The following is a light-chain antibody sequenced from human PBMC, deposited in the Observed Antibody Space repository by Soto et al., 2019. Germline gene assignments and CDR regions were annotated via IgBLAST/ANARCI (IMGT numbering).Light chain of an antibody. Sequence: DIQMTQSPSSVSASVGDRVTITCRASQGISSWLAWYQQKQGKAPKLQIYGASSLQSGVPSRFSDREPGPDYALTISGLQPEDAASYYCLQANSIPGTCGGGTKVEIK. CDR3: LQANSIPGT. CDR1: QGISSW. J-gene: IGKJ4*01. V-gene: IGKV1-12*01. CDR2: GAS.